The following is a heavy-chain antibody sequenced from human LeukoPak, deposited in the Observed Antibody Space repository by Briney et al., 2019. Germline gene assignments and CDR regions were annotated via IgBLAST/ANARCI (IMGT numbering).Heavy chain of an antibody. CDR2: IIPIFGTA. J-gene: IGHJ4*02. CDR3: ARDYQGYYDSSGNSPYYFDY. D-gene: IGHD3-22*01. CDR1: GGTFSSYA. V-gene: IGHV1-69*13. Sequence: ASVKVSCKAPGGTFSSYAISWVRRAPGQGLEWMGGIIPIFGTANYAQKFQGRVTITADESTSTAYMELSSLRSEDTAVYYCARDYQGYYDSSGNSPYYFDYWGQGTLVTVSS.